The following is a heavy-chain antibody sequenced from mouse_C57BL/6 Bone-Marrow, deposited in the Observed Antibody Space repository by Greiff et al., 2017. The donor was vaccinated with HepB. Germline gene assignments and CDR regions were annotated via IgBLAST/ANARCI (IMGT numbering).Heavy chain of an antibody. D-gene: IGHD1-1*01. J-gene: IGHJ1*03. V-gene: IGHV1-22*01. Sequence: VQLQQSGPELVKPGASVKMSCKASGYTFTDYNMHWVKQSHGKSLEWIGYINPNNGGTSYNQKFKGKATLTVNKPSSTAYMELRSLTSEDSAVYYCARATVVARYFDVWGTGTTVTVSS. CDR2: INPNNGGT. CDR3: ARATVVARYFDV. CDR1: GYTFTDYN.